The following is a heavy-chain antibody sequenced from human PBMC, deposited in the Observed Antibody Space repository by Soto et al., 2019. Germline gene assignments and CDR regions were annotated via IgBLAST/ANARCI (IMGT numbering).Heavy chain of an antibody. J-gene: IGHJ5*02. CDR3: ARMAASGSLNWFDP. CDR2: MNPGSGNT. D-gene: IGHD3-10*01. Sequence: GSVKDCWKASGYTFTNYEINLVRQATGQGLEWMGWMNPGSGNTGYAHKFQGRVTMTRNISISTAYMELSRLGSDDTAIYYCARMAASGSLNWFDPWGQGTLVTGSS. CDR1: GYTFTNYE. V-gene: IGHV1-8*01.